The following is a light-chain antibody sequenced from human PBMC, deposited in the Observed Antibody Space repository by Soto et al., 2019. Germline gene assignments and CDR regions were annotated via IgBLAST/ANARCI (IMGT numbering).Light chain of an antibody. Sequence: EIVMTQSPATLSVSPGERATLSCRASQSVSSKLAWYQQKPGQSPRLLIYGASTRATGIPARFSGSGSGTEFTLTISSLQSEDFAVYYSQQYNSWPLVFGGGTKVEIK. CDR1: QSVSSK. J-gene: IGKJ4*01. CDR3: QQYNSWPLV. V-gene: IGKV3D-15*01. CDR2: GAS.